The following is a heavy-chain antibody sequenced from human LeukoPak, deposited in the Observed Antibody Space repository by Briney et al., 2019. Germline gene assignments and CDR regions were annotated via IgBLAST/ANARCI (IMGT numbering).Heavy chain of an antibody. CDR1: GGSISSSSYY. CDR3: ARSFGAPFDY. J-gene: IGHJ4*02. CDR2: IYYSGST. Sequence: PSETLSLTCTVSGGSISSSSYYWGWIRQPPGKGLEWIGSIYYSGSTYYNPSLKSRVTISVDTSKNQFSLKLSSVTAADTAVYYCARSFGAPFDYWGQGTLVTVSS. V-gene: IGHV4-39*01. D-gene: IGHD4/OR15-4a*01.